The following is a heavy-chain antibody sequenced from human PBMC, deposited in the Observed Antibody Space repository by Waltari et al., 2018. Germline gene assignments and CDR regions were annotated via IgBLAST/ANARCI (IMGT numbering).Heavy chain of an antibody. CDR1: GGSISSYY. J-gene: IGHJ3*02. CDR2: IYYSGST. CDR3: AREIYAFDI. V-gene: IGHV4-59*01. Sequence: QVQLQESGPGLVKPSETLSLTCPVSGGSISSYYWSWIRQPPGKGLEWSGYIYYSGSTNYNPSLKSRVTISVDTSKNQFSLKLSSVTAADTAVYYCAREIYAFDIWGQGTMVTVSS.